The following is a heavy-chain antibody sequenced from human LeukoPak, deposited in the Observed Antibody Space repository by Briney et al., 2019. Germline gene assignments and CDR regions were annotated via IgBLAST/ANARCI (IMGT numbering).Heavy chain of an antibody. V-gene: IGHV3-53*04. CDR1: GFTVSSNY. CDR3: AREGPRGYGLDY. D-gene: IGHD5-18*01. Sequence: GGSLRLSCAASGFTVSSNYMSWVRQAPGKGLEWVSVIYSGGSTYYADSVKGRFTISRHNSKITLYLQMNSLRAEDTAVYYCAREGPRGYGLDYWGQGTLVTVSS. CDR2: IYSGGST. J-gene: IGHJ4*02.